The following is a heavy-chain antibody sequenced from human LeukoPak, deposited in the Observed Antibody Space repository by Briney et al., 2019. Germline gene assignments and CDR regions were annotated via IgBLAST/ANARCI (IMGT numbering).Heavy chain of an antibody. D-gene: IGHD5-24*01. Sequence: GRSLRLSCAASGFTFDDYAMHWVRQAPGKGLEWVSGISWNSGSIGYADSVKGRFTISRDNAKNSLYLQMNSQRAEDTALYYCAKDYRGMATMPDYWGQGTLVTVSS. CDR1: GFTFDDYA. CDR3: AKDYRGMATMPDY. CDR2: ISWNSGSI. J-gene: IGHJ4*02. V-gene: IGHV3-9*01.